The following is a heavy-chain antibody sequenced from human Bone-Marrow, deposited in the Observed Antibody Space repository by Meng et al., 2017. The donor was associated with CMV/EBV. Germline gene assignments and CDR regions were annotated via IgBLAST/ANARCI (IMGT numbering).Heavy chain of an antibody. V-gene: IGHV3-23*01. J-gene: IGHJ4*02. Sequence: GESLKISCAASGFTFSSSAMSWVRQAPGKGLEWVSSLSYDGGRTYYADSVKGRFTISRDNSRNTLYLQMNTLTAEDTAVYYCAKVLAPRYFDYWGQGTLVTVSS. CDR2: LSYDGGRT. CDR1: GFTFSSSA. D-gene: IGHD5-12*01. CDR3: AKVLAPRYFDY.